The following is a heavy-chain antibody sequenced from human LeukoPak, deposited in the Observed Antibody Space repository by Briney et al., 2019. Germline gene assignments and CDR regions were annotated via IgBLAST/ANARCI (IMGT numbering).Heavy chain of an antibody. CDR2: ISSSGSTI. CDR3: ARTSAAGMLDY. J-gene: IGHJ4*02. V-gene: IGHV3-48*03. D-gene: IGHD6-13*01. Sequence: GGSLRLSCAASGFTFSSYEMNWVRQAPGKGLEWVSYISSSGSTIYYADSVKSRFTISRDNAKNPLYLQMNSLRAEDTAVYYCARTSAAGMLDYWGQGTLVTVSS. CDR1: GFTFSSYE.